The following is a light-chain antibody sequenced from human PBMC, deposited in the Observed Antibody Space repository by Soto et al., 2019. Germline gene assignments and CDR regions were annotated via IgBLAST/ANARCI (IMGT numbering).Light chain of an antibody. J-gene: IGKJ1*01. CDR3: QQYYSTPWT. CDR1: QSVLYSSNNKNY. V-gene: IGKV4-1*01. Sequence: DIVMTQSPDSLAVALGARATINCKSSQSVLYSSNNKNYLAWYQQKPGQPPKLLIYWASTRESGVPDRFSGSGSGTDFTLTISSLQAEEVAVYYCQQYYSTPWTFGQGTTVEIK. CDR2: WAS.